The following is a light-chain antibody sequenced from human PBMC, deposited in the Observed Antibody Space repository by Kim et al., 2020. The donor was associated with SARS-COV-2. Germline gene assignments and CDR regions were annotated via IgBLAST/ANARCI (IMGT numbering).Light chain of an antibody. Sequence: SYELTQPPSVSVAPGETARMTCGGNNIRSKSVHWYQQKPGQAPVLLIYYDTDRPSGIPERFSGSNSENTATLTISRVVAGDEADYYCQVWDMSSYHVVFG. V-gene: IGLV3-21*04. J-gene: IGLJ2*01. CDR1: NIRSKS. CDR3: QVWDMSSYHVV. CDR2: YDT.